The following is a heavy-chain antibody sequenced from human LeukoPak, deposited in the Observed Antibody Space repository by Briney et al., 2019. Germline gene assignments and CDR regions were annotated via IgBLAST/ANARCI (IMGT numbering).Heavy chain of an antibody. CDR1: GFTVSSNY. D-gene: IGHD1-26*01. J-gene: IGHJ4*02. CDR3: ARDLGGSYSRPVDY. Sequence: SAGSLRLSCAASGFTVSSNYMSWVRQAPGQGLEWFSVIYSGGSTYYAESVKGRFIISGDNSKNTLYLQMNSLRAEDTAVYYCARDLGGSYSRPVDYWGQGTLVSVSS. CDR2: IYSGGST. V-gene: IGHV3-66*01.